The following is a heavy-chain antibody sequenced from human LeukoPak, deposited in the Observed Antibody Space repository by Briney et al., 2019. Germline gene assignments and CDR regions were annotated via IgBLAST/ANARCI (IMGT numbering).Heavy chain of an antibody. D-gene: IGHD3-10*01. CDR3: AAAVWFGELLSTLDYYGMDV. CDR2: IVVGSGNT. Sequence: TSVKVSCKASGFTFTSSAVQWLRQARGQRLEWIGRIVVGSGNTNYAQKFQERVTITRDMSTSTAYMELSSLRSEDTAVYYCAAAVWFGELLSTLDYYGMDVWGKGTTVTVSS. V-gene: IGHV1-58*01. J-gene: IGHJ6*04. CDR1: GFTFTSSA.